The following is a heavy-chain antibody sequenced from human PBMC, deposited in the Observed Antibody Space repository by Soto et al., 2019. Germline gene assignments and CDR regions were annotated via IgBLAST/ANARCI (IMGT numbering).Heavy chain of an antibody. D-gene: IGHD3-22*01. CDR3: TPGTYYYDSSGSLRHDY. CDR2: IKSKTDGGTT. Sequence: PWGSLRLSCAASGFTFINAWMSWVRQAPGKGLEWVGRIKSKTDGGTTDYAAPVKGRFTISRDDSKNTLYLQMNSLKTEDTAVYYSTPGTYYYDSSGSLRHDYWGQGTQVTVSS. J-gene: IGHJ4*02. CDR1: GFTFINAW. V-gene: IGHV3-15*01.